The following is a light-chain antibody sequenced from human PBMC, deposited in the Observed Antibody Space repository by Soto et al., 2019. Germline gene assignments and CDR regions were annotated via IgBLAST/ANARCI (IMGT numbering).Light chain of an antibody. V-gene: IGKV3-20*01. CDR1: QTIRSNY. J-gene: IGKJ1*01. Sequence: ETVLTQSPGTLSLSPGERATLSCRASQTIRSNYLAWYRQTPGQAPRLLIYGASNRATGIADRFSGSGSGTDFTIIISRLEPEDFALYFWQQYGSSPWTFGQGTKVEIK. CDR3: QQYGSSPWT. CDR2: GAS.